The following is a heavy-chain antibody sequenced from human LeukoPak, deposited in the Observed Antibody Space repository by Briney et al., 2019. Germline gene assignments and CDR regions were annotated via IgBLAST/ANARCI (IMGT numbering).Heavy chain of an antibody. Sequence: SETLSLTCTVSGGSISSSSYYWGWIRQPPGKGLEWIGSIYYSGSTYYNPSLKSRVTISVDTSKNQFSLKLSSVTAADTAVYYCARHPAWEYFDYWGQGTLVTVSS. CDR3: ARHPAWEYFDY. CDR1: GGSISSSSYY. D-gene: IGHD1-26*01. J-gene: IGHJ4*02. CDR2: IYYSGST. V-gene: IGHV4-39*01.